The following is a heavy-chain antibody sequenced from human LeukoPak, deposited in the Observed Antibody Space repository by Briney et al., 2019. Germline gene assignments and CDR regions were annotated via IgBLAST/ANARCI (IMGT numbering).Heavy chain of an antibody. D-gene: IGHD3-3*01. J-gene: IGHJ4*02. V-gene: IGHV3-53*01. CDR2: IYSGGST. CDR3: NYDFWSGNDY. CDR1: GFTVSSNY. Sequence: PGGSLRLSCAASGFTVSSNYMSWVRQAPGKGLEWVSVIYSGGSTYYADSVKGRFTISIDNSKNTLYLQMNSLRAEDTAVYYCNYDFWSGNDYWGQGTLVTVSS.